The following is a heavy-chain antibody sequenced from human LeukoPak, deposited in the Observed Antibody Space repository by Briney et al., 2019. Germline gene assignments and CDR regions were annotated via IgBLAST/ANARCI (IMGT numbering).Heavy chain of an antibody. CDR2: IKQDRSEK. V-gene: IGHV3-7*01. J-gene: IGHJ4*02. CDR1: GFTFSGYG. CDR3: ARLREIPVFGVVTKSTSSFAY. D-gene: IGHD3-3*01. Sequence: PGGPLRLSCAASGFTFSGYGMHWLRQAPGQGLEWVANIKQDRSEKYYVDSVKGRFIISRDNAKNSLYLQMNSLRAEDTAVYYCARLREIPVFGVVTKSTSSFAYWGQGTLVTVSS.